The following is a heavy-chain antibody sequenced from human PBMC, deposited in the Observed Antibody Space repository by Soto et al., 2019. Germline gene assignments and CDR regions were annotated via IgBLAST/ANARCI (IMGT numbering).Heavy chain of an antibody. CDR1: GFTFSDSY. CDR3: ARDLGYYDSSGYFDY. D-gene: IGHD3-22*01. J-gene: IGHJ4*02. V-gene: IGHV3-11*01. Sequence: PGGSLRLSCAASGFTFSDSYMIWIRQAPGKGLEWVSYISSSDSIIYYSDSVKGRFIISRDNAKNSLYLQMNSLRAEDTAVYYCARDLGYYDSSGYFDYWGQGTLVTVSS. CDR2: ISSSDSII.